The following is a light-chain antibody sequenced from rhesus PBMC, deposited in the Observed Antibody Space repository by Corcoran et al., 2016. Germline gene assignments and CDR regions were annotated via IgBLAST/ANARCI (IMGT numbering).Light chain of an antibody. V-gene: IGKV1-22*01. Sequence: DIQMTQSPSSLSASVGDTVTITCRASQSISSWLAWYQQKPGKAPKLLSYKASTLQSGVPSRFSGSGSGTDFTLTISSLQSEDFATYYCQQYSSSLTFGGGTKVEIK. CDR1: QSISSW. J-gene: IGKJ4*01. CDR3: QQYSSSLT. CDR2: KAS.